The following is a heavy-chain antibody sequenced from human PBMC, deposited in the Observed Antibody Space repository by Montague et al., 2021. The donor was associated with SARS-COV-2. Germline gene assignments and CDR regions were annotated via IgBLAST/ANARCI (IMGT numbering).Heavy chain of an antibody. CDR2: IFHYGTS. Sequence: SETLSLTCAVSGASMTRSWWTWVRQPAGQRLQWIGEIFHYGTSRSNYXPGLKSRVTISIDTSKNQFFLRLSSVTAADTALYFCTRARSKAIDYWGQGALVTVSS. V-gene: IGHV4-4*02. CDR1: GASMTRSW. J-gene: IGHJ4*02. CDR3: TRARSKAIDY. D-gene: IGHD2/OR15-2a*01.